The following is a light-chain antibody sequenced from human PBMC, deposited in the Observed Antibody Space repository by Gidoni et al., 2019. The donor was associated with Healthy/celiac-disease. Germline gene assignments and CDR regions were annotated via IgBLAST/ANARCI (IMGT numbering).Light chain of an antibody. CDR1: HSVSSY. V-gene: IGKV3-11*01. CDR3: KQRSNWPPIT. J-gene: IGKJ5*01. Sequence: IVLRHYPATLSLSAGERATLSCRASHSVSSYLACYQQKPGQSPKFLIYDASNRATGIPARFSGSGSGTDCIITSSSLEPEDFTVYYCKQRSNWPPITFGQGTRLEIK. CDR2: DAS.